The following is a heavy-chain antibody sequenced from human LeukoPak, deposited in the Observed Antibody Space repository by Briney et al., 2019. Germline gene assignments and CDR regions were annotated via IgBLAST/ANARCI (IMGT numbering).Heavy chain of an antibody. CDR3: ARGGSWYFDH. J-gene: IGHJ4*02. V-gene: IGHV3-74*01. D-gene: IGHD2-15*01. CDR2: VSSDGSST. Sequence: GGSLRLSCAAFGFTFTSYWMHWVRQAPGKGLVWVSRVSSDGSSTRYADSVKGRFTISRDNAKNTLSLQMNSLRAEDTAVYYCARGGSWYFDHWGQGTLVTVSS. CDR1: GFTFTSYW.